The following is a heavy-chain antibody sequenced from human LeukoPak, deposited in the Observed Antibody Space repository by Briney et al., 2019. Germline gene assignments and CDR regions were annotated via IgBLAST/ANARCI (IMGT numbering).Heavy chain of an antibody. Sequence: SETLSLTCTVSGGSISSYYWSWIRQPPGKGLEWIGYIYYSGSTNYNPSLKSRVTISVDTSKNQFSLKLSSVTAADTAVYYCARGAYYYDSSGYYYGFAFDIWGQGTMVTVSS. J-gene: IGHJ3*02. CDR2: IYYSGST. D-gene: IGHD3-22*01. CDR1: GGSISSYY. CDR3: ARGAYYYDSSGYYYGFAFDI. V-gene: IGHV4-59*01.